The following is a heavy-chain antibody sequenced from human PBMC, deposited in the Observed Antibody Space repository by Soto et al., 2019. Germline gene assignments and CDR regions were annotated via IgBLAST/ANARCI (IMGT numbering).Heavy chain of an antibody. Sequence: QVQLVESGGGVVQPGRSLRLSCPASGFSFSSYAMHWVRQAPGKGLEWVAVISYDGSNKYYADSVKGRFTISRDNSKDTLYLQMSSLRPEDTAVYYCVRPTHVETTMVLESYFDSWGQGTLVIVSS. CDR2: ISYDGSNK. J-gene: IGHJ4*02. V-gene: IGHV3-30-3*01. CDR3: VRPTHVETTMVLESYFDS. CDR1: GFSFSSYA. D-gene: IGHD5-18*01.